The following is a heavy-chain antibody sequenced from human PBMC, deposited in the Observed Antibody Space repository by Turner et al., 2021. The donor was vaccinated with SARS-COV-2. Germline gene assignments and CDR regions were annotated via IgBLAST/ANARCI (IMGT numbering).Heavy chain of an antibody. Sequence: QVQLVQSGAEVTKPGASVKVPCKASGGTLINAALSWVRQAPGQGLEWMGGIIPDFGPATNAQKFQGRVTITADVSSGTAYLALSSLRSEDTATYYWARTSLRAMDVWGQGTTVVVS. D-gene: IGHD3-10*01. CDR2: IIPDFGPA. CDR1: GGTLINAA. CDR3: ARTSLRAMDV. J-gene: IGHJ6*02. V-gene: IGHV1-69*01.